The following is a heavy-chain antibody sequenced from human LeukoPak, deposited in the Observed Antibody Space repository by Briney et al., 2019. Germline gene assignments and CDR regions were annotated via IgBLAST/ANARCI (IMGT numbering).Heavy chain of an antibody. Sequence: SGGSLRLSCAASGFTFSSSWMAWVRQAPGKGLEWVGNIKEDGTAKNYVVSVKGRFTISRDNSKNTLYLQMNSLRAEDTAVYYCAKELRGGVQGDYFDYWGQGTLVTVSS. CDR3: AKELRGGVQGDYFDY. D-gene: IGHD2-8*02. CDR1: GFTFSSSW. J-gene: IGHJ4*02. CDR2: IKEDGTAK. V-gene: IGHV3-7*01.